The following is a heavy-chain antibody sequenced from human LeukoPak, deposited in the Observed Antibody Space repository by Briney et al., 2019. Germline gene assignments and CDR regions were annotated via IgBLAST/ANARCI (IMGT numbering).Heavy chain of an antibody. J-gene: IGHJ4*02. CDR2: IFYSGST. CDR1: GDSISNYY. Sequence: SETLSLTCTVPGDSISNYYWSWVRQPPRKGLEWIGYIFYSGSTTYTPSLKSRVTLSSDTTTNKTSLKLSSVTAAHTTVHYCARDRSYSSGFITPYYFDYWGQGTLVTVSS. D-gene: IGHD6-19*01. V-gene: IGHV4-59*01. CDR3: ARDRSYSSGFITPYYFDY.